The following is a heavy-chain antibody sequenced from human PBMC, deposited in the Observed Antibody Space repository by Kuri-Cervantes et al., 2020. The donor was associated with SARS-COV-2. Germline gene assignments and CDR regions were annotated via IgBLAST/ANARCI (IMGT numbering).Heavy chain of an antibody. CDR2: IKQDGSQK. Sequence: GGSLRLSCAASGFTFSSYWMTWVRQVPGKGLEWVANIKQDGSQKSYVDSVKGRFTISRDNAKNSLYLQMNSLRAEDTAVYYCAREGYSSSSDLDYWGQGTLVTVSS. J-gene: IGHJ4*02. CDR1: GFTFSSYW. D-gene: IGHD6-6*01. CDR3: AREGYSSSSDLDY. V-gene: IGHV3-7*01.